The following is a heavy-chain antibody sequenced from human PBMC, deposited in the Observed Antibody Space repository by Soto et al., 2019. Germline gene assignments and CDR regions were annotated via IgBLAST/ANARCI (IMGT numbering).Heavy chain of an antibody. CDR3: VPRPGEQWLVTGF. V-gene: IGHV3-23*01. J-gene: IGHJ4*02. CDR1: GFTFSSYA. D-gene: IGHD6-19*01. CDR2: ISGSGGST. Sequence: EVQLLESGGGLVQPGGSLRLSCAASGFTFSSYAMSWVRQAPGKGLEWVSAISGSGGSTYYADSVKGRFTISRDNSKNRLEPHMTSLRAEDTAVDYSVPRPGEQWLVTGFWGEGTLDTVSS.